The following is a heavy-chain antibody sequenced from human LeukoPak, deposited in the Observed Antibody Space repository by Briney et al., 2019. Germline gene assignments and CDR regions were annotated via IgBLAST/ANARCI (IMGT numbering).Heavy chain of an antibody. J-gene: IGHJ4*02. V-gene: IGHV3-23*01. D-gene: IGHD2-15*01. CDR2: ISVSGGST. CDR1: GFTFSSYA. CDR3: AKDGPPIVVVVAATPGYFDY. Sequence: PGGPLRLSCAASGFTFSSYAMSWVRQAPGKGLEWVSAISVSGGSTYYADSVKGRFTISRDNSKNTLYLQMNSLRAEDTAVYYCAKDGPPIVVVVAATPGYFDYWGQGTLVTVSS.